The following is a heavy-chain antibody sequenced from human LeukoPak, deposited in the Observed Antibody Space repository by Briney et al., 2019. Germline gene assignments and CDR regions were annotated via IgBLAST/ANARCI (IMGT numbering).Heavy chain of an antibody. CDR3: ASPDYDFWSGYYTNAFDI. J-gene: IGHJ3*02. D-gene: IGHD3-3*01. Sequence: SETLSLTCTVSGGSLSSSSYYWGWIRQPPGKGLEWIGSIYYSGSTYYNPSLKSRVTISVDTSKNQFSLKLSSVTAADTAVYYCASPDYDFWSGYYTNAFDIWGQGTMVTVSS. CDR1: GGSLSSSSYY. CDR2: IYYSGST. V-gene: IGHV4-39*07.